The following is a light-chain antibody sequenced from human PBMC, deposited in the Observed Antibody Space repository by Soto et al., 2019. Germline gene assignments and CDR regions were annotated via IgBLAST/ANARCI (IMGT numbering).Light chain of an antibody. J-gene: IGLJ2*01. CDR3: CSFAGSSSV. CDR2: EAT. CDR1: SSDVGSYNL. V-gene: IGLV2-23*01. Sequence: QSALSQPASVSGSPGQSITISCTGTSSDVGSYNLVSWYQQHPGKAPKVIIYEATKRPSGVSSRFSGSKSGNTASLTISGLQAEDEADYYCCSFAGSSSVFGGGTKLTVL.